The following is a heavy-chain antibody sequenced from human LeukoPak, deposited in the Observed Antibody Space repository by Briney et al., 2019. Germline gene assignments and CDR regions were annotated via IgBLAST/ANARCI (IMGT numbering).Heavy chain of an antibody. CDR2: IRYDGSNK. CDR1: GFTFSSYG. CDR3: ARLGVVPAAIDY. J-gene: IGHJ4*02. Sequence: GGSLRLSCAASGFTFSSYGMHWVRQAPGKGLEWVAFIRYDGSNKYYADSVKGRFTISRDNSKNTLYLQMNSLRAEDTAVYYCARLGVVPAAIDYWGQGTLVTVSS. D-gene: IGHD2-2*01. V-gene: IGHV3-30*02.